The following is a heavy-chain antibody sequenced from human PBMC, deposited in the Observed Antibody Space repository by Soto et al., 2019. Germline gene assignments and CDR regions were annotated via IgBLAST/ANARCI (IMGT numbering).Heavy chain of an antibody. V-gene: IGHV3-48*01. CDR3: ARDSPPAYVPFDY. CDR2: ISSSSTTI. D-gene: IGHD3-16*01. J-gene: IGHJ4*02. CDR1: GFTFSSYS. Sequence: GESLKISCAASGFTFSSYSMNWVRQAPGKGLEWVSYISSSSTTIYYADSVKGRFTISRDNAKNSLFLQMNSLRVEDTAVYYCARDSPPAYVPFDYWGQGTLVTVSS.